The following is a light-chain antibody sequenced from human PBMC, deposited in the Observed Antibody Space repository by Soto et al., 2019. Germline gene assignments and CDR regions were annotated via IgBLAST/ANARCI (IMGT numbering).Light chain of an antibody. J-gene: IGLJ3*02. CDR1: SSDVGGYNY. V-gene: IGLV2-14*01. CDR3: KSYTSSNTWV. Sequence: QSALTQPASVSGSPGQSITISCTGTSSDVGGYNYVSWYQQHPGKAPKLMIYDVSNRPSGVSNRFSGSKSGNTASLTISGLQAEDEDDYYCKSYTSSNTWVFGGGTKLTVL. CDR2: DVS.